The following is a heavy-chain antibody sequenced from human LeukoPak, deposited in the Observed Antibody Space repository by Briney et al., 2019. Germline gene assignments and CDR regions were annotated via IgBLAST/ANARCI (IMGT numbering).Heavy chain of an antibody. CDR1: GGSTSSVRYY. V-gene: IGHV4-61*02. D-gene: IGHD3-10*01. J-gene: IGHJ5*02. CDR3: ARELNLVRAGSYNWFDP. Sequence: SGTLSLTSIASGGSTSSVRYYWSWIRQPAGKGLEWIGRIYTSGLINSKSSLSSRVTISLDTSKTQFSLKLSSVTDADTVVYYCARELNLVRAGSYNWFDPWGQGTLVTVSS. CDR2: IYTSGLI.